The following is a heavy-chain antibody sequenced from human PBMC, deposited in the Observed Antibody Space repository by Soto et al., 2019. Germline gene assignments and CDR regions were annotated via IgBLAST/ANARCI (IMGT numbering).Heavy chain of an antibody. CDR2: INPNSGGT. CDR1: GYTFTGYY. CDR3: ARSELRFLEWLLAINYYYGMDV. V-gene: IGHV1-2*02. Sequence: GASVKVSCKASGYTFTGYYMHWVRQAPGQGLEWMGWINPNSGGTNYAQKFQGRVTMTRDTSISTAYMELSRLRSDDTAVYYCARSELRFLEWLLAINYYYGMDVWGQGTTVTSP. J-gene: IGHJ6*02. D-gene: IGHD3-3*01.